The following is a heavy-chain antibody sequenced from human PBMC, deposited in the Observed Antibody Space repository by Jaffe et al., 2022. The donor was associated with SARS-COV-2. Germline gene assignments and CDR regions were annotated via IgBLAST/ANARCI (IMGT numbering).Heavy chain of an antibody. V-gene: IGHV4-30-4*01. CDR1: GGSISSGDYY. J-gene: IGHJ4*02. D-gene: IGHD3-16*01. Sequence: QVQLQESGPGLVKPSQTLSLTCTVSGGSISSGDYYWSWIRQPPGKGLEWIGYIYYSGSTYYNPSLKSRVTISVDTSKNQFSLKLSSVTAADTAVYYCARAGITFGGVMGYFDYWGQGTLVTVSS. CDR3: ARAGITFGGVMGYFDY. CDR2: IYYSGST.